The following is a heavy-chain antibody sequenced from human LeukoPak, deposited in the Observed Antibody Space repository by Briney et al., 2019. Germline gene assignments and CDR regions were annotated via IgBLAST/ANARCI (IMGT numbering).Heavy chain of an antibody. CDR2: ISSTGGTT. V-gene: IGHV3-23*01. D-gene: IGHD3-10*01. Sequence: GGSLRLSCAASGFSFSSYGMSWVRQAPGKGLEWVSAISSTGGTTYYADSVKGRFTISRDNSKNTLYLQMNSLRAEDTAIYYCAKESRVRGAELDYWGQGTLVTVSS. CDR1: GFSFSSYG. CDR3: AKESRVRGAELDY. J-gene: IGHJ4*02.